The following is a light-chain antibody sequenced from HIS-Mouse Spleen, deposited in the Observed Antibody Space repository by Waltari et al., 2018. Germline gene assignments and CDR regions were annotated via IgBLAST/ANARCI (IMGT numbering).Light chain of an antibody. Sequence: DIQMTQSPSPLSASVGDRVTITCRASQSISSWLAWYQQKPGKAPKLLIYKGSSLESGVPSRFSGSGSGTEFTLTISSLQPDDFATYYCQQYRTFGQGTKVEIK. CDR3: QQYRT. CDR1: QSISSW. V-gene: IGKV1-5*03. J-gene: IGKJ1*01. CDR2: KGS.